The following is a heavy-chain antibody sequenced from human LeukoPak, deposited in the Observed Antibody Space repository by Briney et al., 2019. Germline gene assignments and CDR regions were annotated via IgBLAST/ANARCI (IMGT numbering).Heavy chain of an antibody. CDR3: ARVGYYDTSAYRPYAY. CDR2: IKQDGTEK. J-gene: IGHJ4*02. Sequence: GGSLRLSCAASGFTFSSFWMTWVRLAPGKGLEWVANIKQDGTEKYYVDSVKGRFTISRDNAKNSLYLQMNSLRAEDTDVYYCARVGYYDTSAYRPYAYWGQGTLVTVSS. D-gene: IGHD3-22*01. V-gene: IGHV3-7*01. CDR1: GFTFSSFW.